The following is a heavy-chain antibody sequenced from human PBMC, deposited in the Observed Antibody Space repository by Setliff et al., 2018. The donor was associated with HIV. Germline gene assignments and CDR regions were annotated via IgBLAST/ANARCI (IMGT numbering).Heavy chain of an antibody. J-gene: IGHJ6*02. CDR2: ISHDGSNK. CDR3: ARATLGVCSGGSCFGGMDV. Sequence: GSLRLSCAASGFTFSTYAMHWVRQAPGKGLEWVAVISHDGSNKYYADSVKGRFIIYSDNSKNTLYLQMNSLRAEDTAVYYCARATLGVCSGGSCFGGMDVWGQGTTVTVSS. D-gene: IGHD2-15*01. CDR1: GFTFSTYA. V-gene: IGHV3-30*03.